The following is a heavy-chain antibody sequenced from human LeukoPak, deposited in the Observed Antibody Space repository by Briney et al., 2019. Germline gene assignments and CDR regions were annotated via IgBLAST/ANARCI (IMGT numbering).Heavy chain of an antibody. CDR1: GTFSXXA. CDR2: IIPIFGTA. CDR3: ARGYHYYDSSGYYYYYMDV. D-gene: IGHD3-22*01. J-gene: IGHJ6*03. Sequence: GTFSXXAISWVRQAPGQGLEGMGGIIPIFGTANYAQNFQGRVTITADESTSTAYMELSSLRSEDTAVYYCARGYHYYDSSGYYYYYMDVWGKGTTVTISS. V-gene: IGHV1-69*01.